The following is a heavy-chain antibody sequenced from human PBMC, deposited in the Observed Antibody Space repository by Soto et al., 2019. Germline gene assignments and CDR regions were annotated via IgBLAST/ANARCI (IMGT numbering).Heavy chain of an antibody. V-gene: IGHV3-21*01. J-gene: IGHJ6*02. CDR2: ISSSSSYI. Sequence: GGSLRHSYAASGFTFSSYSMNWVRQTPGKGLEWVSSISSSSSYIYYADSVKGRFTISRDNAKNSLYLQMNSLRAEDTAVYYCARDFFCSGGSCRDSYYGMDVWGQGTTVTVSS. CDR3: ARDFFCSGGSCRDSYYGMDV. CDR1: GFTFSSYS. D-gene: IGHD2-15*01.